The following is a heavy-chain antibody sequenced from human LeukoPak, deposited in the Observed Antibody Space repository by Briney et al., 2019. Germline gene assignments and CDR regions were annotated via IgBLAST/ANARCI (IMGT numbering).Heavy chain of an antibody. J-gene: IGHJ4*02. D-gene: IGHD2-8*01. CDR1: GFTFSSYG. V-gene: IGHV3-30*18. CDR2: ISYDGSNK. CDR3: AKSVWSPSEFDPFDY. Sequence: PGGSLRLSCAASGFTFSSYGMHWVRQAPGKGLEWVAVISYDGSNKYYADSVKGRFTISRDNSKNTLYLQMNSLRAEDTAVYYCAKSVWSPSEFDPFDYWGQGTLVTVSS.